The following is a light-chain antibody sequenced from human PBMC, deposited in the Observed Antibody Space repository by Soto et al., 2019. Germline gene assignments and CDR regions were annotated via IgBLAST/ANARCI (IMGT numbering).Light chain of an antibody. J-gene: IGKJ4*01. CDR2: GAS. CDR3: QQYGSSPT. Sequence: EIVLTQSPGTLSLSPGERATLSCRASQSVSSSYLAWYQQKPGQAPRLLIYGASSRATGIPDRFSGSGSGTDFTLTISRLEPEDGAVYYCQQYGSSPTFGGGTKVEIK. V-gene: IGKV3-20*01. CDR1: QSVSSSY.